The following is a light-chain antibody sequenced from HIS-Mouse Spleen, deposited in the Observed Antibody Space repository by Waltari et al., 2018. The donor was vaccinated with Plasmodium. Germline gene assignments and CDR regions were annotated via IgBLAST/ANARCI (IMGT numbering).Light chain of an antibody. CDR1: NIGSKN. CDR2: RDS. V-gene: IGLV3-9*01. CDR3: QVWDSSTVV. Sequence: SYELTQPLSVSVALGQTARITCGGNNIGSKNVNWYQQKPGQAPVLVIYRDSNRPSGIPERFSGSNSGNTAILTISRAQAGDEADYYCQVWDSSTVVFGGGTKLTVL. J-gene: IGLJ2*01.